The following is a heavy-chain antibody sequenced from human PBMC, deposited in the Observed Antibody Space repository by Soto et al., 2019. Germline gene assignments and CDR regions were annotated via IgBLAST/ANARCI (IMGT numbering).Heavy chain of an antibody. CDR3: AKYRKGAPYYGSATNYYYYHGMDV. V-gene: IGHV3-23*01. CDR2: ISYVVLST. Sequence: GGSLRLSCAASGFTFSNYAMSWVRQAPGKGLEWVSFISYVVLSTFYADSVKGRFTISRDNSKKTLYLQINSLSAQDTAVYYCAKYRKGAPYYGSATNYYYYHGMDVWGQGTTVTVSS. CDR1: GFTFSNYA. J-gene: IGHJ6*02. D-gene: IGHD3-10*01.